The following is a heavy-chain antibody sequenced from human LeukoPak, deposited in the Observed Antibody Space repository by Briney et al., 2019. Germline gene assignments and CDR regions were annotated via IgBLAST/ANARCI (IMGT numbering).Heavy chain of an antibody. V-gene: IGHV1-2*02. CDR1: GYTFTVYY. CDR3: ARVYSSGWKFDY. D-gene: IGHD6-19*01. J-gene: IGHJ4*02. CDR2: INPNSGGT. Sequence: GASVKVSCKASGYTFTVYYMHWVRQAPGQGLEWMGWINPNSGGTNYAQKFQGRVTMTRDTSISTAYMELNRLRSDDTAVYYCARVYSSGWKFDYWGQGTLVTVSS.